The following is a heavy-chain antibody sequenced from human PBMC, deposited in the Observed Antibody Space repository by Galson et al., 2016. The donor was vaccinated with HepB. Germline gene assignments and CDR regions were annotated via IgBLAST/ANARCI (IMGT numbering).Heavy chain of an antibody. D-gene: IGHD1-26*01. Sequence: TLSLTCTVSGGSISSGGYYWSWIRQHPGKGLEWIGYIYYSGSTYYNPSLKSRVTISVDPSKNQFSLKLSSVTAADTAVYYCARGGGYETIDAFDIWGQGTMVTVSS. CDR3: ARGGGYETIDAFDI. CDR2: IYYSGST. J-gene: IGHJ3*02. V-gene: IGHV4-31*03. CDR1: GGSISSGGYY.